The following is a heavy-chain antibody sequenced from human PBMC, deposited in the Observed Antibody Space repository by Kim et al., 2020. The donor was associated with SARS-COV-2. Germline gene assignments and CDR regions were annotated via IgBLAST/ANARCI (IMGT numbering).Heavy chain of an antibody. D-gene: IGHD2-2*02. Sequence: ASVKVSCKASGYTFTSYYMHWVRQAPGQGLEWMGIINPSGGSTSYAQKFQGRVTMTRDTSTSTVYMELSSLRSEDTAVYYCARDIGWRSLGSYQLLYGWFDPWGQGTLVTVSS. CDR1: GYTFTSYY. V-gene: IGHV1-46*01. CDR2: INPSGGST. J-gene: IGHJ5*02. CDR3: ARDIGWRSLGSYQLLYGWFDP.